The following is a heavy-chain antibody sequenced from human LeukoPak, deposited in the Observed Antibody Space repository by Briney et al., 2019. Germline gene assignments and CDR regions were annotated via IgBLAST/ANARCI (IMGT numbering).Heavy chain of an antibody. CDR3: ARSRAAPAPSPYYFDY. J-gene: IGHJ4*02. V-gene: IGHV1-69*13. D-gene: IGHD2-2*01. CDR2: IIPIFGTA. CDR1: GGTFSSYA. Sequence: SVKVSCKASGGTFSSYAISWVRQAPGQGLEWMGGIIPIFGTANYAQKFQGRVTITADESTSTAYMELSSLRSEDTAVYYCARSRAAPAPSPYYFDYWGQGTLVTVSS.